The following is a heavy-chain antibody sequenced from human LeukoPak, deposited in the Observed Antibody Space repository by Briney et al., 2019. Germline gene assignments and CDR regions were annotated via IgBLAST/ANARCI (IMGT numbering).Heavy chain of an antibody. CDR2: ISGSGGST. CDR1: GFTFSSYA. CDR3: ARDWVAVEGY. V-gene: IGHV3-23*01. D-gene: IGHD6-19*01. J-gene: IGHJ4*02. Sequence: GGSLRLSCAASGFTFSSYAMSWVRQAPGKGLEWVSAISGSGGSTYYADSVKGRFTISRDNAKNSLYLQMNSLRAEDTAVYYCARDWVAVEGYWGQGTLVTVSS.